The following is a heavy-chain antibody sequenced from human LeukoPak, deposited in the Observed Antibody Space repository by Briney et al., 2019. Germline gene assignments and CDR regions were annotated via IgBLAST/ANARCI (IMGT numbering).Heavy chain of an antibody. CDR3: ARETPERYRGSYFDY. J-gene: IGHJ4*02. Sequence: AASVKVSCKASGYTFTGYYMHWVRQAPGQGLEWMGWINPNSGGTNYAQKFQGRVTMTRDTSISTAYMELSRLRSDDTAVYFCARETPERYRGSYFDYWGQGILVTVSS. CDR1: GYTFTGYY. V-gene: IGHV1-2*02. CDR2: INPNSGGT. D-gene: IGHD1-26*01.